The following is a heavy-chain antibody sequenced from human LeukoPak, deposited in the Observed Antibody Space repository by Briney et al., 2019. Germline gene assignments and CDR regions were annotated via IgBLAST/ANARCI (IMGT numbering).Heavy chain of an antibody. CDR1: GGSISSYY. J-gene: IGHJ5*02. CDR3: AREITSGSSNWFDP. D-gene: IGHD1-26*01. Sequence: SETLSLTCTVSGGSISSYYWSWIRQPPGKGLEWIGYIYYSGSTNYNPSLKGRVTISVDTSKNQFSLKLSSVTAADTAVYYCAREITSGSSNWFDPWGQGTLVTVSS. CDR2: IYYSGST. V-gene: IGHV4-59*01.